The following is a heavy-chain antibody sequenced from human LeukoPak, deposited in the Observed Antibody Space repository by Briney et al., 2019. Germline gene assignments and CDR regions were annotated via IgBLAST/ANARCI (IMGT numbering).Heavy chain of an antibody. Sequence: SETLSLTCTVSGYSISSGYYWGWIRQPPGKGLEWIGSIYYSGSTYYNPSLKSRVTISVDTSKNQFSLKLSSVTAADTAVYYCARQDGDYHFDYWGQGTLVTVSS. CDR3: ARQDGDYHFDY. CDR1: GYSISSGYY. J-gene: IGHJ4*02. D-gene: IGHD4-17*01. CDR2: IYYSGST. V-gene: IGHV4-38-2*02.